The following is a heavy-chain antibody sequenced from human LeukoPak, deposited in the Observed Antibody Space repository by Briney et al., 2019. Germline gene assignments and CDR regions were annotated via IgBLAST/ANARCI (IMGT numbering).Heavy chain of an antibody. Sequence: GGSLRLSCVASGLTFSSYNMNRVRQAPGKGLEWVSSISSSSSYIYYADSVKGRFTISRDNAKNSLYLQMNSLRAEDTAVYYCAREWPYYYYMDVWGKGTTVTVSS. CDR3: AREWPYYYYMDV. CDR2: ISSSSSYI. V-gene: IGHV3-21*01. J-gene: IGHJ6*03. CDR1: GLTFSSYN. D-gene: IGHD5-12*01.